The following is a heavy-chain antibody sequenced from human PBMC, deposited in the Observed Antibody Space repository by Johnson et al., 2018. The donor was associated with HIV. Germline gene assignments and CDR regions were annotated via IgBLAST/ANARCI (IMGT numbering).Heavy chain of an antibody. J-gene: IGHJ3*02. CDR3: ASGDELGDDAFDI. CDR1: GFTFDDYG. Sequence: VQLVASGGGVVRPGGSLRLSCAASGFTFDDYGMSWVRQPPGKGLEWVSGINWTGGSTCYAASVHGRFTISRDTAKNSLYLQMNSLRAEDTALYYCASGDELGDDAFDIWGQGTMVTVSS. CDR2: INWTGGST. V-gene: IGHV3-20*04. D-gene: IGHD7-27*01.